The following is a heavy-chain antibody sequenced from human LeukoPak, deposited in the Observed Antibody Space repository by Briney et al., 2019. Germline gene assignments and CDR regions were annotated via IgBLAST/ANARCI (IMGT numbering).Heavy chain of an antibody. CDR3: ARELHFNYYDSSGYTDAFDI. D-gene: IGHD3-22*01. J-gene: IGHJ3*02. V-gene: IGHV1-8*01. CDR1: GYTFTSYD. CDR2: MNPNSGNT. Sequence: ASVKVSCKASGYTFTSYDINWVRQATGQGLEWMGWMNPNSGNTGYAQKFQGRVTMTRNTSISTAYMELSSLRSEDTAVYYCARELHFNYYDSSGYTDAFDIWGQGTMVTVSS.